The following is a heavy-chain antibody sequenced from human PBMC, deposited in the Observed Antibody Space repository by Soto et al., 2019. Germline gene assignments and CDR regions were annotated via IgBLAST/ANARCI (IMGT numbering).Heavy chain of an antibody. CDR1: GVTFINYA. CDR3: VRNVRGSNTLPSCWYFDL. D-gene: IGHD3-10*02. Sequence: EVQLLESGGGLVQPGGSLRLSCEGSGVTFINYAMNWVRQAPGKGLEWVSAVSGGGDATFYADSVKGQFTISKYNYKNTVARHISSLGVDDPAVYDCVRNVRGSNTLPSCWYFDLWGRGTLVTVSS. CDR2: VSGGGDAT. J-gene: IGHJ2*01. V-gene: IGHV3-23*01.